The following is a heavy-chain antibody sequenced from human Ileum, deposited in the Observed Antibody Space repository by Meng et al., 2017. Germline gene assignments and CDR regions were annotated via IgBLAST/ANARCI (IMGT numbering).Heavy chain of an antibody. CDR3: ARDATRGGYFDY. CDR2: IKEDGSEK. Sequence: GGSLRLSCTASGFTFTDYWMSWVHQAPGKGLEWVAQIKEDGSEKYYGDSVRGRFTISRDNAKISLDLQMNSLRAEDTAVYYCARDATRGGYFDYWGQGTLVTVSS. CDR1: GFTFTDYW. J-gene: IGHJ4*02. V-gene: IGHV3-7*01.